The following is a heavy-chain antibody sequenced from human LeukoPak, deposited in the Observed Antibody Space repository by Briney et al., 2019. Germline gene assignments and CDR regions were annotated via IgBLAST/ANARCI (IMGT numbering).Heavy chain of an antibody. V-gene: IGHV3-74*01. CDR3: ARVLIVGVSMFDY. J-gene: IGHJ4*02. Sequence: GGSLRLSCAASGFTFSSYSMNWVRQAPGKGLVWVSRINSDGSSTSYADSVKGRFTISRDNAKNTLYLQMNSLRAEDTAVYYCARVLIVGVSMFDYWGQGTLVTVSS. D-gene: IGHD1-26*01. CDR1: GFTFSSYS. CDR2: INSDGSST.